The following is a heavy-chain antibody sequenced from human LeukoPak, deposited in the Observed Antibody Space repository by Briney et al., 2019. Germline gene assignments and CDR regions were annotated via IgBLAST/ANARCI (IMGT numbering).Heavy chain of an antibody. CDR3: ARDREYSSSFAFDI. CDR2: INQDGSER. Sequence: PGGAQRLSCAASGFTFSSHWMTWVRQAPGKGLEWVANINQDGSERYYVDSVKGRFTISRDNAKNSLYLQMNSLRAEDTAVYYCARDREYSSSFAFDIWGQGTMVTVSS. CDR1: GFTFSSHW. D-gene: IGHD6-13*01. J-gene: IGHJ3*02. V-gene: IGHV3-7*01.